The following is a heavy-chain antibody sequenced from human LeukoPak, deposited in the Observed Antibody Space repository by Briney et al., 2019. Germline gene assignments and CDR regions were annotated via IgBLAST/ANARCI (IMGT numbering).Heavy chain of an antibody. CDR2: INYGGNP. D-gene: IGHD2-15*01. Sequence: WVRQPPGKGLEWIGSINYGGNPYYNPSLQSRVTISVDTSKNQFSLRLSSVTAADTAVYYCARLAYCSGGSCYSYYFDYWGQGTLVTVSS. V-gene: IGHV4-39*01. CDR3: ARLAYCSGGSCYSYYFDY. J-gene: IGHJ4*02.